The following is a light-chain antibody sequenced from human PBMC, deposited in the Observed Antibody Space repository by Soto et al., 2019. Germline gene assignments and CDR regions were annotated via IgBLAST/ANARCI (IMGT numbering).Light chain of an antibody. CDR3: QQYDNWPPCT. V-gene: IGKV3-15*01. Sequence: EIVMTQSPATLAVPPGERVTLSCRASQSASRFFAWYQQSPGQAPRLLIYDTSTRAAGVPARYSGSGSGTEFSLTISSLQSEDFAVDYCQQYDNWPPCTFGQGTKLDVK. CDR1: QSASRF. J-gene: IGKJ2*02. CDR2: DTS.